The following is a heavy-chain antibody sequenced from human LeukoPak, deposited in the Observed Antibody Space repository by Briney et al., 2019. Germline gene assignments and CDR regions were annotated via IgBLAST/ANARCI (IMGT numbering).Heavy chain of an antibody. D-gene: IGHD6-13*01. CDR1: GFTFSSYW. Sequence: GVSLRLSCAASGFTFSSYWMSWVRQAPGKGLEWVANIKQDGSEKYYVDSVKGRFTISRDNAKNSLYLQMNSLRAEDTAVYYCARELGYSSSWYFSPHGMDVWGQGTTVTVSS. CDR2: IKQDGSEK. CDR3: ARELGYSSSWYFSPHGMDV. J-gene: IGHJ6*02. V-gene: IGHV3-7*01.